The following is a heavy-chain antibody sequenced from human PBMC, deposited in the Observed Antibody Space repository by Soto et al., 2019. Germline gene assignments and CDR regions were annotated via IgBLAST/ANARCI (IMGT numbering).Heavy chain of an antibody. J-gene: IGHJ4*02. D-gene: IGHD3-3*01. V-gene: IGHV4-30-4*01. Sequence: LSLTCTVSGDSVSSVGFHWAWLRRPPGKGLEWIGYIYNGGSTYYRPSLESRMHMSLDATRNQYSLRLTSVTAADTAVYFCTRAPVGLDTISYFDYWGQGKLVTVSS. CDR1: GDSVSSVGFH. CDR2: IYNGGST. CDR3: TRAPVGLDTISYFDY.